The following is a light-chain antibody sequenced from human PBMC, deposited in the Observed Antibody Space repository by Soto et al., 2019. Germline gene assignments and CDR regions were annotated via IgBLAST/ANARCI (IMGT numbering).Light chain of an antibody. J-gene: IGKJ4*01. Sequence: ENVLTQSPGTLSLSPGEGATLSCRASQSVGKNYLAWYKQKPGQAPRLLIYGASSRATGIPDRFSGSGSETDFTLTISRLEPEDFAVYYCQQYASAPLTFGGGTKVEIK. CDR2: GAS. CDR1: QSVGKNY. V-gene: IGKV3-20*01. CDR3: QQYASAPLT.